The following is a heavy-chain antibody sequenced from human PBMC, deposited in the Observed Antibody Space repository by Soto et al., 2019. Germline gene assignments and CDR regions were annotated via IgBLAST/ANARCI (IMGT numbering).Heavy chain of an antibody. Sequence: QVQLQQWGAGLLKPSETLSLTCAVYGGSFSGYYWTWIRQPPGTGLEWIGEINHSGSTNYNPSLKSRVPLSVATSKNQFSLKLTSVTAADTAVYYCARDKITGLFDYWGQGPLVTVSS. CDR2: INHSGST. CDR3: ARDKITGLFDY. CDR1: GGSFSGYY. D-gene: IGHD2-8*02. V-gene: IGHV4-34*01. J-gene: IGHJ4*02.